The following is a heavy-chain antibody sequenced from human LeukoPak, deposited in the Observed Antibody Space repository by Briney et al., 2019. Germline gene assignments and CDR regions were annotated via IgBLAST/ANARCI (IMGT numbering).Heavy chain of an antibody. CDR1: GFTFSNYG. CDR3: ARDFKSGYVDS. D-gene: IGHD3-3*01. Sequence: PGGSLRLSCAASGFTFSNYGMHWVRQAPGKGLEGVAVIYDDGSKEYFADSVKGRFTISRDNSKNTVLLQMNRLRVEVTAVFYCARDFKSGYVDSGGQGTLVTVSS. CDR2: IYDDGSKE. J-gene: IGHJ4*02. V-gene: IGHV3-33*01.